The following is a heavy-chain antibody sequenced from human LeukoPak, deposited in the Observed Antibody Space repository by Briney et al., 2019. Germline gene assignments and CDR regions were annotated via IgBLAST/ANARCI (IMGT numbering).Heavy chain of an antibody. CDR3: ARHPQNTIFGVVITSENAFDI. J-gene: IGHJ3*02. D-gene: IGHD3-3*01. CDR1: DGSISSSSYY. CDR2: IYYSGST. V-gene: IGHV4-39*01. Sequence: SETLSLTCTVSDGSISSSSYYWGWIRQPQGKGLEWIGSIYYSGSTYYNPSLKGRVTIYVDTSKNQFSLRLISVTAADTAVYYCARHPQNTIFGVVITSENAFDIWGQGTMVTVSS.